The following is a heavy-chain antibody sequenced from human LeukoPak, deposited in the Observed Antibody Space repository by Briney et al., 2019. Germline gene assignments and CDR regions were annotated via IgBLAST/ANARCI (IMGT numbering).Heavy chain of an antibody. D-gene: IGHD2-21*02. J-gene: IGHJ4*02. CDR1: KFTFSRYG. Sequence: PGRSLRLSYAASKFTFSRYGMYWVRQAPGKGLEWVALISYDGSSKDYADSVKGRFTISRDNSKNTLYLQMNSLRAEDTAVYYCAKLGEAYCGGDCYSLDYWGQGTLVIVSS. CDR3: AKLGEAYCGGDCYSLDY. CDR2: ISYDGSSK. V-gene: IGHV3-30*18.